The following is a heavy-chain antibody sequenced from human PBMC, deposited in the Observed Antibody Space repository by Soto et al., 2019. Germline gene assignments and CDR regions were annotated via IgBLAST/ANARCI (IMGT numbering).Heavy chain of an antibody. V-gene: IGHV1-18*04. J-gene: IGHJ6*02. Sequence: ASVQVSCKASGYTFTSYGISWVRQAPGQGLEWMGWISAYNGNTNYAQKLQGRVPMTTDTSTSTAYMELRSLRSDDTAVYYCARDVFWRRYYDFWSGYPLLDGMDVWGQGTTVTVSS. D-gene: IGHD3-3*01. CDR2: ISAYNGNT. CDR1: GYTFTSYG. CDR3: ARDVFWRRYYDFWSGYPLLDGMDV.